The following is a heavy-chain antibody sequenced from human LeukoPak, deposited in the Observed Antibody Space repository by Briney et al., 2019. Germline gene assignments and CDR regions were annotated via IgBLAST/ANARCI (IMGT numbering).Heavy chain of an antibody. CDR3: ARPGDTAIVDTYFDY. V-gene: IGHV4-4*02. D-gene: IGHD5-18*01. Sequence: SETLSLTCAVSGGSISSSNWWSWVRQPPGKGLEWVGEIYHSGSTNYNPSLKSRVTISVDTSKNQFSLKLSSVTAADTAVYYCARPGDTAIVDTYFDYWGQGTLVTVSS. CDR1: GGSISSSNW. J-gene: IGHJ4*02. CDR2: IYHSGST.